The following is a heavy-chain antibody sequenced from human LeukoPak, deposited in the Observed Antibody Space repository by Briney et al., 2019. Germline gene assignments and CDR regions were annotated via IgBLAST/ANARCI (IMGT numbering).Heavy chain of an antibody. Sequence: SQTLSLTCTVSGGSISSGGYYWSWIRQPPGEGLEWIGDVNHSGSTNYNPSLKSRVTVSVDTSKNQFSLKLTSVTAADTAVYYCARAQEAVAIDYWGQGTLVTVSS. CDR3: ARAQEAVAIDY. CDR1: GGSISSGGYY. CDR2: VNHSGST. V-gene: IGHV4-39*07. D-gene: IGHD6-19*01. J-gene: IGHJ4*02.